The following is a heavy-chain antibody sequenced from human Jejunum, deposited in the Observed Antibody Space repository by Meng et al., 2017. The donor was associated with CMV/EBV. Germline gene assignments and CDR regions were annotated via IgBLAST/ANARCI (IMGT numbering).Heavy chain of an antibody. J-gene: IGHJ4*02. V-gene: IGHV3-23*01. CDR2: ISGGGSTT. CDR3: ATPATSSGWYYFDC. Sequence: GFTFNSHPMTWVRQAPGRGLEWVSIISGGGSTTYYADSVKGRFTISRDNSKNTLYLQMNSLRGEDTALYYCATPATSSGWYYFDCWGQGTLVTVSS. D-gene: IGHD6-19*01. CDR1: GFTFNSHP.